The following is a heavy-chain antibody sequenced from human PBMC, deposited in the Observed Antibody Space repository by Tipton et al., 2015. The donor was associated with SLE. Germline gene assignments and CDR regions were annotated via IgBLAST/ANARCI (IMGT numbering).Heavy chain of an antibody. D-gene: IGHD1-7*01. J-gene: IGHJ6*03. CDR1: GFTFRSYA. V-gene: IGHV3-33*01. Sequence: SGFTFRSYAMHWVRPAPGKGLEWGAVLWYDENTSYYADSVKGRFTISRDNSKNTLFLQMDSLRAEDTAVYSCARDVRGVGSTGSFDYFYHYMDLWGKGTTVTVS. CDR3: ARDVRGVGSTGSFDYFYHYMDL. CDR2: LWYDENTS.